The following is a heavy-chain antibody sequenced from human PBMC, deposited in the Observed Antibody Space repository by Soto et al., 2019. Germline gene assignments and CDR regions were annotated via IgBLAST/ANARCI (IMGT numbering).Heavy chain of an antibody. CDR2: IYYSGST. D-gene: IGHD4-4*01. V-gene: IGHV4-31*03. CDR1: GGSISSGGYY. Sequence: QVQLQESGPGLVKPSQTLSLTCTVSGGSISSGGYYWSWIRQHPGKGLEWIGYIYYSGSTYYNPSLKSRVTISVDTSKNQFSLKLSSVTAADTAVYYCARDRVTTVTGPKGMDVWGQGTTVTVSS. J-gene: IGHJ6*02. CDR3: ARDRVTTVTGPKGMDV.